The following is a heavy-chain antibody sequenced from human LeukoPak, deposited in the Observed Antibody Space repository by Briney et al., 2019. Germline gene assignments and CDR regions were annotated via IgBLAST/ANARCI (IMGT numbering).Heavy chain of an antibody. CDR1: GGSISSYY. Sequence: SETLSLTCTVSGGSISSYYWSWIRQPPGKGLEWIGYIHYSGSTTYNPSLKSRVTISVDTSKNRFSLKLSSVTAADTAVYYCARARGSPPGYWSFDLWGRGALVTVSS. CDR3: ARARGSPPGYWSFDL. D-gene: IGHD1-26*01. V-gene: IGHV4-59*01. J-gene: IGHJ2*01. CDR2: IHYSGST.